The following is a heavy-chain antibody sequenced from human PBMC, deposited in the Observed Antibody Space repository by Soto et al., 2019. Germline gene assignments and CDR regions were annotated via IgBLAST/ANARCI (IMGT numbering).Heavy chain of an antibody. V-gene: IGHV1-2*02. CDR2: MNSNSGST. CDR3: ARGDVPVAADYGMDV. Sequence: QVQLVQSGAEVKKPGASVKVSCKASGYFFSGYHLHWVRQAPGQGLEWMGWMNSNSGSTKFAQKFQGRVTMPRDASISTAYMELGRLRSDDTAVYYCARGDVPVAADYGMDVWGQGTTVTVSS. D-gene: IGHD2-15*01. CDR1: GYFFSGYH. J-gene: IGHJ6*01.